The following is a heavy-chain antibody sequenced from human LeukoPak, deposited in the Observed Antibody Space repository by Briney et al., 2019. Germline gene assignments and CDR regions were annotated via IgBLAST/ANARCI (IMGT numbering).Heavy chain of an antibody. V-gene: IGHV3-33*01. CDR1: GFTFSRYG. Sequence: GGSLRLSCAASGFTFSRYGMHWVRQAPGKGLEWVAVIWYDGSNRQYVDSVKGRFTISRDNSKNTLYLQMNSLRADDTAVYYCTRDFGFSPSSGYSFDYWGQGTLVTVSS. J-gene: IGHJ4*02. CDR3: TRDFGFSPSSGYSFDY. D-gene: IGHD3-22*01. CDR2: IWYDGSNR.